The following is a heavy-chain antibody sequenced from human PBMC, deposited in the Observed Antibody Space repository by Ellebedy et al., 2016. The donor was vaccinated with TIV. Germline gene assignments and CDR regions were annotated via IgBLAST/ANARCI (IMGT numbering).Heavy chain of an antibody. V-gene: IGHV1-69*13. J-gene: IGHJ6*02. CDR3: AQAPLFAEIKLLGMDV. Sequence: SVKVSCKGSGGSFSRSAVSWVRQAPGQGLEWMGGIHPTFGPTTYAQPFQGRVMITADESTSTAYMELNGLTSADTAVYYCAQAPLFAEIKLLGMDVWGQGTTVTVSS. D-gene: IGHD2-21*01. CDR2: IHPTFGPT. CDR1: GGSFSRSA.